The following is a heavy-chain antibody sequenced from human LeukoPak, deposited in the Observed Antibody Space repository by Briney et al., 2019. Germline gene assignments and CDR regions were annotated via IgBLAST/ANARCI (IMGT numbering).Heavy chain of an antibody. CDR1: GGTFSSYA. D-gene: IGHD5-12*01. J-gene: IGHJ6*03. Sequence: ASVKVSCKASGGTFSSYAISWVRQAPGQGLEWMGGIIPIFGTANYAQKFQGRVTITTDESTSTAYMELSSLRSEDTAVYYCARGGYPYYYYYMDVWGKGTTVTVSS. V-gene: IGHV1-69*05. CDR3: ARGGYPYYYYYMDV. CDR2: IIPIFGTA.